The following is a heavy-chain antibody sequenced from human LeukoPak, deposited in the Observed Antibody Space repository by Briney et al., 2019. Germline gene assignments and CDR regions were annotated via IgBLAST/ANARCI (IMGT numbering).Heavy chain of an antibody. Sequence: GGSLRLSCAASGFTFSSYSMSWVRQAPGKGLEWVSSISSSSSYIYYADSVKGRFTISRDNAKTSLYLQMKRLRAEDRAVYYCTRDLKRVVATTATNEGFSDWGEG. CDR1: GFTFSSYS. CDR2: ISSSSSYI. J-gene: IGHJ4*02. D-gene: IGHD5-12*01. V-gene: IGHV3-21*01. CDR3: TRDLKRVVATTATNEGFSD.